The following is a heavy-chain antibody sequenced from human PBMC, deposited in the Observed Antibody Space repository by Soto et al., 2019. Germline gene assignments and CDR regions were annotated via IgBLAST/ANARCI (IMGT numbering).Heavy chain of an antibody. V-gene: IGHV3-11*05. J-gene: IGHJ4*02. D-gene: IGHD6-25*01. CDR2: ISDNHIHT. CDR1: GFTFSDYY. Sequence: QVQLVESGGGLVKPGGSLRLSCTASGFTFSDYYMSWIRQAPGKGLEWIAYISDNHIHTTYADSLEGRFTISRDNAKNSVFLQMTSLTAEDTAGYYCARDYNQRGYFDYWGQGALVTVSS. CDR3: ARDYNQRGYFDY.